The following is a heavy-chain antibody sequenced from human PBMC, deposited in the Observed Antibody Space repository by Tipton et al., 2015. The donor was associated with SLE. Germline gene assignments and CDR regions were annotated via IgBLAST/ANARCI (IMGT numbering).Heavy chain of an antibody. J-gene: IGHJ6*02. CDR1: GFTFSSYN. CDR2: ISSSSSTI. Sequence: SLRLSCAASGFTFSSYNMNWVRQAPGKGLEWVSYISSSSSTIYYADSVKGRFTISRDNSKSTLYLQMNSLRPEDTAVYYCAKDRSGSWYGMDVWGQGTTVAVFS. V-gene: IGHV3-48*01. CDR3: AKDRSGSWYGMDV. D-gene: IGHD6-13*01.